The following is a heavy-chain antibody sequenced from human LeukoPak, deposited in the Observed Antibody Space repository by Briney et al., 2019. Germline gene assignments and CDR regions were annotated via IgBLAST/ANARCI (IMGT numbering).Heavy chain of an antibody. CDR3: ARDSSSFGFDC. CDR1: GFTFSSYE. D-gene: IGHD6-13*01. V-gene: IGHV3-48*03. J-gene: IGHJ4*02. CDR2: ISSSGSTI. Sequence: GGSLRLSCAASGFTFSSYEMNWVRQAPGKGLEWVSYISSSGSTIYYADSVKGRFTISRDNAKNSLYLQMNSLRAKDTAVYYCARDSSSFGFDCWGQGTLVTVSS.